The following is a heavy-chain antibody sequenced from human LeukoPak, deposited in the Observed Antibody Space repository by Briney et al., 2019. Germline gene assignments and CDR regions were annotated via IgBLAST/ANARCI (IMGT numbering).Heavy chain of an antibody. D-gene: IGHD3-10*01. CDR1: GDSISIVRYY. CDR2: IFYTGRT. J-gene: IGHJ3*02. CDR3: ARAGLNDVFDI. V-gene: IGHV4-31*03. Sequence: SETLSLTCIVSGDSISIVRYYWRWIRQPPGKDLEWIGHIFYTGRTYYSPSLNSRITISVDPSITQFSLNLRSVTAADTAVYYCARAGLNDVFDIWGHGTMVTVSS.